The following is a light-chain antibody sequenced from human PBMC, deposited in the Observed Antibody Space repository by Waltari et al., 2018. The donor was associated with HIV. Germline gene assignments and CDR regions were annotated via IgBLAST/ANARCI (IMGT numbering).Light chain of an antibody. CDR2: QGS. Sequence: ELTQPPSVSVPSGQTASIPCSGEKLADKFPCWYQKKPGQPPILLVYQGSRRPSGIPERFSASKSDNTATLTVRGAQPLDEAEYFCQAWDADHAVFGGGTTLTVL. CDR3: QAWDADHAV. V-gene: IGLV3-1*01. CDR1: KLADKF. J-gene: IGLJ2*01.